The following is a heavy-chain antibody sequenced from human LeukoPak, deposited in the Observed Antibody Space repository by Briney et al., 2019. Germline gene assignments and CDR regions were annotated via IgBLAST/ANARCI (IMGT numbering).Heavy chain of an antibody. D-gene: IGHD2-2*01. CDR2: ISAYNGNT. Sequence: ASVKVSCKASGYTFTSYGISWVRQAPGQGLEWMGWISAYNGNTNYGQNLQGRVTMTTDTSTSTAYMELRSLRSDDTAVYYCARDIEVVPAIAYYYYGMDVWGQGTTVTVSS. J-gene: IGHJ6*02. V-gene: IGHV1-18*01. CDR1: GYTFTSYG. CDR3: ARDIEVVPAIAYYYYGMDV.